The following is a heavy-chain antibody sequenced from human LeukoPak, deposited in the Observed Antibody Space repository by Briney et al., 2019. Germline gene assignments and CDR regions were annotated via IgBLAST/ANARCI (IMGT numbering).Heavy chain of an antibody. J-gene: IGHJ5*02. Sequence: SETLSLTCAVSGGSISSGYSWSWIRQPPGKGLEWIGYIYHSGSTYYNPSLKSRVTISVDTSKNQFSLKLSSVTAADTAVYYCARRYGGNAGSWFDPWGQGTLVTVSS. CDR3: ARRYGGNAGSWFDP. V-gene: IGHV4-30-2*01. CDR2: IYHSGST. CDR1: GGSISSGYS. D-gene: IGHD4-23*01.